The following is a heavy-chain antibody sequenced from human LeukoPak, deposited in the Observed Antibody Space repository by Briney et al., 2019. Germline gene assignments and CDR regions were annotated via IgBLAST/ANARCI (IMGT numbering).Heavy chain of an antibody. Sequence: GASVKVSCKASGGTFSSYAISWVRQAPGQGLEWMGRIIPILGIANYAQKFQGRVTITADKSTSTAYMELSSLRSEDTAVYYCARVGLRYYDSSGPEYYFDYWGQGTLVTVSS. CDR1: GGTFSSYA. CDR3: ARVGLRYYDSSGPEYYFDY. CDR2: IIPILGIA. D-gene: IGHD3-22*01. V-gene: IGHV1-69*04. J-gene: IGHJ4*02.